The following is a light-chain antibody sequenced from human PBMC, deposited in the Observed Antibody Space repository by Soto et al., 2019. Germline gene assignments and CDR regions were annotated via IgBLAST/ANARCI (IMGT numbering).Light chain of an antibody. J-gene: IGKJ4*01. CDR1: QSVSSSY. CDR2: GAS. Sequence: EIVLTQSPGTLSLSPGERATLSCRASQSVSSSYLAWYHQKPGQAPRLLIYGASSRATGIPDRFSGSGSGTDFPLTISRLEPEYFAVYYCQQYGSSPAFGGGTKVEIK. V-gene: IGKV3-20*01. CDR3: QQYGSSPA.